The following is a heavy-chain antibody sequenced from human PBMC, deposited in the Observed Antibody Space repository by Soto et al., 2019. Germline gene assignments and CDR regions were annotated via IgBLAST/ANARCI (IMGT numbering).Heavy chain of an antibody. CDR3: TRGNCGGDCCPLVCWFDP. V-gene: IGHV3-9*01. Sequence: EVQLVESGGGLVQPGGSLRVSCGASGFNFDDYVMHWVRQVPGKGLEWVAGISRNGDMIGYADSVKGRFTISRDNAKNSLYLQMNSLGVDDTAVYYCTRGNCGGDCCPLVCWFDPWGQGTLVNVSA. D-gene: IGHD2-21*02. CDR1: GFNFDDYV. J-gene: IGHJ5*02. CDR2: ISRNGDMI.